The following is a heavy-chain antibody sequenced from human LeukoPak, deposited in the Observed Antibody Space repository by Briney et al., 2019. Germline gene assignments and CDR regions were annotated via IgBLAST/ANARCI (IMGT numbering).Heavy chain of an antibody. J-gene: IGHJ2*01. Sequence: PSETLSLTCTVSGGSISSSSYYWGWIRQPPGKGLEWIGSIYYSGSTYYNPSLKSRVTISVDTSKNQFSLKLSSVTAADTAVYYCARTYSNYGGDWYFDLWGRGTLVTVSS. D-gene: IGHD4-11*01. CDR2: IYYSGST. CDR3: ARTYSNYGGDWYFDL. CDR1: GGSISSSSYY. V-gene: IGHV4-39*01.